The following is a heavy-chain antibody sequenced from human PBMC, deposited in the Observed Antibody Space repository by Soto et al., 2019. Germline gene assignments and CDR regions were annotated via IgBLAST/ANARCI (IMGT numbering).Heavy chain of an antibody. Sequence: EVQLAESGGGMVQPGGSLRLSCVASGFTFSSYDMHWVRQAPGKGLEYVSSISSNGGTTYYGNSVKGRFTISRDNSKNTLYLQMGSLRAEDMVVYYGVGGVSGTYDYWGQGPLGPAPS. CDR3: VGGVSGTYDY. V-gene: IGHV3-64*01. CDR2: ISSNGGTT. D-gene: IGHD3-10*01. J-gene: IGHJ4*02. CDR1: GFTFSSYD.